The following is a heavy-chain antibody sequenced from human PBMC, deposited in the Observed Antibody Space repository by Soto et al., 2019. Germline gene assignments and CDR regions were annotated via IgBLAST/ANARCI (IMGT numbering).Heavy chain of an antibody. CDR2: ISSSSSYI. D-gene: IGHD2-2*01. CDR3: ARFIEDCSSTSCYGAFDI. J-gene: IGHJ3*02. V-gene: IGHV3-21*01. Sequence: GGSLRLSCAASGFTFSSYSMNWVRQAPGKGLEWVSSISSSSSYIYYADSVKGRFTISRDNAKNSLYLQMNSLRAEDTAVYSCARFIEDCSSTSCYGAFDIWGPGTMVTVSS. CDR1: GFTFSSYS.